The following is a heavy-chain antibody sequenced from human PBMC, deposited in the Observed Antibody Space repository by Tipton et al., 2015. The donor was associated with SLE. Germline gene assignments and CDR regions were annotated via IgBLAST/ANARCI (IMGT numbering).Heavy chain of an antibody. CDR1: GFTFSSYS. CDR3: ARVDSGNLLFDL. J-gene: IGHJ4*02. Sequence: SLRLSCAGSGFTFSSYSMNWVRQAPGKGLEWVSSISSSSSYIYYADSVKGRFTISRDNAKNSLYLQMNSLRAEDTAVYYCARVDSGNLLFDLWGQGTLVTVSS. D-gene: IGHD1-26*01. CDR2: ISSSSSYI. V-gene: IGHV3-21*03.